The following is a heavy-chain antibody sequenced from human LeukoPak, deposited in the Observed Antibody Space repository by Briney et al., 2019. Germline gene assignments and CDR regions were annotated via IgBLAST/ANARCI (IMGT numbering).Heavy chain of an antibody. J-gene: IGHJ4*02. D-gene: IGHD6-13*01. CDR2: IHYSGSA. V-gene: IGHV4-59*08. Sequence: SETLSLTCTVSGGSMSSYYWSWIRQPPGKGLEWIGYIHYSGSANYNLSLKSRVAISVDTSKNQFSLKLTSVTAADTAVYYCARGGGSSWAGYWGQGTLVTVSS. CDR1: GGSMSSYY. CDR3: ARGGGSSWAGY.